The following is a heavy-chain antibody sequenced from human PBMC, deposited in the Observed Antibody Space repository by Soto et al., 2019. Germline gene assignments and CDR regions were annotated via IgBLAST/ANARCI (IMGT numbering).Heavy chain of an antibody. CDR3: ARGILTGYYTGAFDI. CDR2: INPNSGGT. Sequence: ASVKVSCTASGYTFTCYYMHWVRQAPGQGLEWMGWINPNSGGTNYAQKFQGRVTMTRDTSISTAYMELSRLRSDDTAVYYCARGILTGYYTGAFDIWGQGTMVTVSS. D-gene: IGHD3-9*01. CDR1: GYTFTCYY. V-gene: IGHV1-2*02. J-gene: IGHJ3*02.